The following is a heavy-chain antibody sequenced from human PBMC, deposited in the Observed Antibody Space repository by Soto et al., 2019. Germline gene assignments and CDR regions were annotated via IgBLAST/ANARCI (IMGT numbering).Heavy chain of an antibody. V-gene: IGHV4-59*01. CDR3: ARGYYDSSGYYGFDP. J-gene: IGHJ5*02. Sequence: PSETLSLTCTVSGGSISSYYWSWIRQPPGKGLEWIGYIYYSGSTNYNPSLKSRVTISVDTSKNQFSLKLSSVTAADTAVYYCARGYYDSSGYYGFDPWGQGTLVTVSS. D-gene: IGHD3-22*01. CDR1: GGSISSYY. CDR2: IYYSGST.